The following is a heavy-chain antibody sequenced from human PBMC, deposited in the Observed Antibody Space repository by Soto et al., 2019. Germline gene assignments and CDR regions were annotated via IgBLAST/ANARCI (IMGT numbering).Heavy chain of an antibody. CDR3: SKVVTVLFNYYYYSGMDL. V-gene: IGHV3-23*01. CDR1: GFTFSSYA. D-gene: IGHD4-17*01. CDR2: ISGSGYAT. J-gene: IGHJ6*02. Sequence: EVQLLESGGGLVQPGGSLRLSCAASGFTFSSYAMSWVRQAPGMGLEWVSVISGSGYATYYGDSVKGRFTVSRDNSNNTLYLQINSLRAEDTAVYYCSKVVTVLFNYYYYSGMDLWGQWSTVTVSS.